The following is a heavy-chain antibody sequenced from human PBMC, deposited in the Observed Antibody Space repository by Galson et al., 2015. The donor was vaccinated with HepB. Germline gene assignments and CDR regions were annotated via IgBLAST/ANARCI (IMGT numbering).Heavy chain of an antibody. CDR2: IYTSGST. V-gene: IGHV4-4*07. CDR1: GGSISSYY. CDR3: AREDPDNYDSSGYSSFDY. D-gene: IGHD3-22*01. Sequence: SETLSLACTVSGGSISSYYWSWIRQPAGKGLEWIGRIYTSGSTNYNPSLKSRVTMSVDTSKNQFSLKLSSVTAADTAVYCCAREDPDNYDSSGYSSFDYWGQGTLVTVSS. J-gene: IGHJ4*02.